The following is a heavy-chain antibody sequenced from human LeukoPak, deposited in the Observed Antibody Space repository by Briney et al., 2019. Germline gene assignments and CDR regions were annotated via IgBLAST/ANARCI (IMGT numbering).Heavy chain of an antibody. J-gene: IGHJ6*02. CDR1: GYTFTSYD. V-gene: IGHV1-8*01. Sequence: ASVKVSCKASGYTFTSYDINWVRQATGQGPEWMGWMSPNSGNTGYAQNFQGRVTMTSDTSISTAYMELSSLRSEDTAVYYYATWFLEAVAGRYYYYYYGMDVWGQGTTVTVSS. CDR3: ATWFLEAVAGRYYYYYYGMDV. CDR2: MSPNSGNT. D-gene: IGHD6-19*01.